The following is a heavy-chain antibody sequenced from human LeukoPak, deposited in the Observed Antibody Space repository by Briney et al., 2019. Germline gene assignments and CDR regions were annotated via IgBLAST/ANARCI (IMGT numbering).Heavy chain of an antibody. J-gene: IGHJ6*03. CDR3: AKARGSSGSYYYYYYMDV. CDR2: ISWDGGST. D-gene: IGHD3-22*01. Sequence: HPGGFLRLSCAASGFTFDDYAMHWVRQAPGKGLEWVSLISWDGGSTYYADSVKGRFTISRDNSKNSLYLQMNSLRAEDTALYYCAKARGSSGSYYYYYYMDVWGKGTTVTVS. V-gene: IGHV3-43D*04. CDR1: GFTFDDYA.